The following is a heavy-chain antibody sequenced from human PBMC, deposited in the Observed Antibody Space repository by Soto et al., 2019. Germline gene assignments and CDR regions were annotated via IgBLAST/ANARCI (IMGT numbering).Heavy chain of an antibody. CDR3: ARDHHSFYDTSGYYPYFNY. D-gene: IGHD3-22*01. Sequence: SETLSLTCTVSGGSVNTAPYYWTWIRQPPGKGLEWIGNIYYTGSTNYNPSLKSRVNIALDTSKNQFSLNLSSVTAADTAVYFCARDHHSFYDTSGYYPYFNYWGQGTLVTVSS. CDR2: IYYTGST. J-gene: IGHJ4*02. CDR1: GGSVNTAPYY. V-gene: IGHV4-61*01.